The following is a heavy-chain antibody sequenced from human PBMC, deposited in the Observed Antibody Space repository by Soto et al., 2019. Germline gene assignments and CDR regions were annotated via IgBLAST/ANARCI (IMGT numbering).Heavy chain of an antibody. J-gene: IGHJ4*02. CDR3: ASVGFRFGELSNAPFDY. CDR1: GGTFSSYA. Sequence: SVKVSCKASGGTFSSYAISWVRQAPGQGLEWMGGIIPIFGTANYAQKFQGRVTITADKSTSTAYMELSSLRSEDTAVYYCASVGFRFGELSNAPFDYWGQGTMVTVYS. D-gene: IGHD3-10*01. CDR2: IIPIFGTA. V-gene: IGHV1-69*06.